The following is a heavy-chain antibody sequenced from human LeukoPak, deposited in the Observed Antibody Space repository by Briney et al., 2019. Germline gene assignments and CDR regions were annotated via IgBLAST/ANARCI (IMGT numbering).Heavy chain of an antibody. J-gene: IGHJ6*03. D-gene: IGHD2-15*01. CDR3: ARAADCSGGRCYYYDMDV. V-gene: IGHV3-48*03. Sequence: GGSVRLSXAASGFTFKRYEKIWVRQAPATALEGVSYISSSGCTIYYAEPLKRRFTIHRVSAKDLLYLHMETLRGEGSAVYHFARAADCSGGRCYYYDMDVWGKGATVTVSS. CDR2: ISSSGCTI. CDR1: GFTFKRYE.